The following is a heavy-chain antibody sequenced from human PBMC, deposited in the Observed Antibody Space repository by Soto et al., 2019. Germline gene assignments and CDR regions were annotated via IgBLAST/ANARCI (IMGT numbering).Heavy chain of an antibody. Sequence: GGSLRLSCAASGFTFSSYAMSWVRQAPGKGLEWVSAISGRGGSTYYADSVKGRFTISRDNSKNTLYLQMNSLRAEDTAVYYCAKTPTPGRVGYWGQGTLVPVSP. CDR3: AKTPTPGRVGY. D-gene: IGHD1-26*01. CDR2: ISGRGGST. V-gene: IGHV3-23*01. CDR1: GFTFSSYA. J-gene: IGHJ4*02.